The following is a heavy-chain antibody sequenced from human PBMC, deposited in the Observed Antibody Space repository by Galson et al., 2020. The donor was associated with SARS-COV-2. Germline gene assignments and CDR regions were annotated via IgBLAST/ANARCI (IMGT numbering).Heavy chain of an antibody. V-gene: IGHV4-4*07. CDR1: GGSISSYY. Sequence: SETLSLTCTVSGGSISSYYWSWIRQPAGKGLEWIGRIYTSGSTNYNPSLKSRVTMSVDTSKNQFSLKLSSVTAADTAVYYCARDRLDHDILTGYYPAYTGSDYWGQGTLVTVSS. CDR2: IYTSGST. J-gene: IGHJ4*02. CDR3: ARDRLDHDILTGYYPAYTGSDY. D-gene: IGHD3-9*01.